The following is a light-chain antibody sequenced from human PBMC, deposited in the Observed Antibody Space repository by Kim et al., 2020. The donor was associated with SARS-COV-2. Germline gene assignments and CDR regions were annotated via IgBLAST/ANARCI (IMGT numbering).Light chain of an antibody. CDR1: QSVSNN. CDR3: QQYENSPWT. V-gene: IGKV3D-15*02. J-gene: IGKJ1*01. Sequence: EIVMTQSPATLSVSPGERATLSCRASQSVSNNLAWYQQKPGQAPRLLIYGASNRATGIPDRFSGSGSGTDFTLTISRLEPEDCAVYYCQQYENSPWTFGQGTKVDIK. CDR2: GAS.